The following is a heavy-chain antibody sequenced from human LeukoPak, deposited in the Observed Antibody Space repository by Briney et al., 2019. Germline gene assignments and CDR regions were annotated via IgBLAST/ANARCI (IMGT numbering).Heavy chain of an antibody. J-gene: IGHJ4*02. CDR2: ISNSDGST. Sequence: PGGSLRLSCAASRFTLSNYWMSWVRQAPGKGLEWVSSISNSDGSTYYADFVKGRFTISRDNSKNTLHLQMNSLRAEDTAVYYCAKSLGVGGYTRYKGFDQWGQGTLVTVSS. D-gene: IGHD5-24*01. V-gene: IGHV3-23*01. CDR3: AKSLGVGGYTRYKGFDQ. CDR1: RFTLSNYW.